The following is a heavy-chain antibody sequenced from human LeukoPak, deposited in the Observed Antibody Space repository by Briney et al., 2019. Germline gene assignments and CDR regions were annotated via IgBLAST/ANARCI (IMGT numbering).Heavy chain of an antibody. D-gene: IGHD3-3*01. CDR2: INSDGSST. Sequence: GGSLRLSRAASGFTFSSYWMHWVRQAPGKGLVWVSRINSDGSSTSYADSVKGRFTISRDNAKNTLYLQMNSLRAEDTAVYYCAREDDFWSEYYFDYWGQGTLVTVSS. CDR3: AREDDFWSEYYFDY. V-gene: IGHV3-74*01. J-gene: IGHJ4*02. CDR1: GFTFSSYW.